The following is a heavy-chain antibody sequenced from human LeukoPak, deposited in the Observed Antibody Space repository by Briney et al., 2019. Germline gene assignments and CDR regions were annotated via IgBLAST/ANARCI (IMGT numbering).Heavy chain of an antibody. J-gene: IGHJ4*02. D-gene: IGHD3-22*01. CDR3: ARDSPYYYDSSGQMTFDY. Sequence: SVKVSCKASGGTFSSYAISWVRQAPGQGLEWMGRIIPIFGIANYAQKFQGRVTITADKSTSTAYMELSSLRSEDTAVYYCARDSPYYYDSSGQMTFDYGGQGTLVTVSS. V-gene: IGHV1-69*04. CDR1: GGTFSSYA. CDR2: IIPIFGIA.